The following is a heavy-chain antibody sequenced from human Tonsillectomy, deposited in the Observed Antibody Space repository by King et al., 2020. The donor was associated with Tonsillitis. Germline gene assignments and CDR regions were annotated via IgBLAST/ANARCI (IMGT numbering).Heavy chain of an antibody. CDR3: ARHTGSGHYIDY. CDR1: GYSFTSYC. J-gene: IGHJ4*02. CDR2: IDPTDSYT. V-gene: IGHV5-10-1*03. D-gene: IGHD6-19*01. Sequence: VQLVESGAEAKKPGESLRISCKGSGYSFTSYCISWVRQMPGKGLEWMGRIDPTDSYTNYSPSFQGHVTISADKSISTAYLQWSSLKASDTAMYYCARHTGSGHYIDYWGQGTLVTVSS.